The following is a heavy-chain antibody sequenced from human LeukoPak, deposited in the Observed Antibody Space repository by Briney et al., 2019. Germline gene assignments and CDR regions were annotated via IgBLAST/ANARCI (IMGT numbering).Heavy chain of an antibody. Sequence: GGSLRLSCAASGFTFSSYSMNWVRQAPGKGLEWVSYISSSSSTIYYADSVKGRFTISRDNAKNSLYLQVNSLRDEDTAVYYCARDTLVQNYYYGMDVWGQGTTVTVSS. CDR3: ARDTLVQNYYYGMDV. D-gene: IGHD6-13*01. V-gene: IGHV3-48*02. CDR1: GFTFSSYS. J-gene: IGHJ6*02. CDR2: ISSSSSTI.